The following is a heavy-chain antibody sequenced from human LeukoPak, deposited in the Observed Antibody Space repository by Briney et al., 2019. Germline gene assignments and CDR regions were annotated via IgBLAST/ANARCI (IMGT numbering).Heavy chain of an antibody. Sequence: VKVSCKASGYTFTSYGISWVRQAPGQGLEWMGGIIPIFGTANYAQKFQGRVTITADESTSTAYMELSSLRSEDTAVYYCAMPKDSSGYYYEYYYYGMDVWGQGTTVTVSS. CDR2: IIPIFGTA. V-gene: IGHV1-69*13. CDR3: AMPKDSSGYYYEYYYYGMDV. CDR1: GYTFTSYG. J-gene: IGHJ6*02. D-gene: IGHD3-22*01.